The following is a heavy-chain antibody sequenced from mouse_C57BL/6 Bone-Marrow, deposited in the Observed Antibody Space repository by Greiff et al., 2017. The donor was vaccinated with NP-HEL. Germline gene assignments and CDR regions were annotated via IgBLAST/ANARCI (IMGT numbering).Heavy chain of an antibody. CDR1: GYTFTSYW. V-gene: IGHV1-53*01. J-gene: IGHJ3*01. CDR2: INPSNGGT. CDR3: ARSNGSSSWFAY. D-gene: IGHD1-1*01. Sequence: QVQLKQSGTELVKPGASVKLSCKASGYTFTSYWMHWVKQRPGQGLEWIGNINPSNGGTNYNEKFKSKATLTVDKSSSTAYMQLSSLTSEDSAVYYCARSNGSSSWFAYWGQGTLVTVSA.